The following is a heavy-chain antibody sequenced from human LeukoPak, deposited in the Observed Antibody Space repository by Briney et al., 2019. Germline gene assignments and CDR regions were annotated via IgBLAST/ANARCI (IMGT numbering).Heavy chain of an antibody. J-gene: IGHJ4*02. D-gene: IGHD6-19*01. CDR1: GFTVSSNY. Sequence: GGSLRLSCAASGFTVSSNYMSWVRQAPGKGLEGVSGIYSGGSTYYADSVKGRFTISRDNSKNTLYLQMNSLRAEDTAVYYCARGYSSGWYSLGEYYFDYWGQGTLVTVSS. V-gene: IGHV3-66*01. CDR2: IYSGGST. CDR3: ARGYSSGWYSLGEYYFDY.